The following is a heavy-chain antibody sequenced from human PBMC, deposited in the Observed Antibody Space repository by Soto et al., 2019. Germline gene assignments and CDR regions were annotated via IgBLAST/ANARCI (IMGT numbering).Heavy chain of an antibody. J-gene: IGHJ6*02. CDR1: GYSFTSYW. CDR2: IYPGDSDT. V-gene: IGHV5-51*01. D-gene: IGHD6-6*01. CDR3: ARLQKIAARPYYYYGMDV. Sequence: GESLKISCKGSGYSFTSYWIGWVRQMPGKGLGWMGIIYPGDSDTRYSPSFQGQVTISADKSISTAYLQWSSLKASDTAMYYCARLQKIAARPYYYYGMDVWGQGTTVTVSS.